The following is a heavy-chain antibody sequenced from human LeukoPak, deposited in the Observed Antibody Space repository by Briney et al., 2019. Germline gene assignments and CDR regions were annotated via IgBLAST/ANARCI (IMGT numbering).Heavy chain of an antibody. CDR3: ARAPNSYGDYFYFDY. D-gene: IGHD4-17*01. Sequence: KPSETLSLTCTVSGGSISSGGYYWSWIRQHPGKGLEWIGYIYYSGSTYYNPSLKSRVTISVDTSKNQFSLKLSSVTAADTAVYYCARAPNSYGDYFYFDYWGQGTLVTVSS. CDR1: GGSISSGGYY. V-gene: IGHV4-30-4*08. CDR2: IYYSGST. J-gene: IGHJ4*02.